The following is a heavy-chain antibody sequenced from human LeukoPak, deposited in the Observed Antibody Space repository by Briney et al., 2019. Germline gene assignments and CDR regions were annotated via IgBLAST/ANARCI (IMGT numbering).Heavy chain of an antibody. Sequence: SETLSLTCTVSGGSISSGDYYWSWLRQPPGKGLEWIGYIYYSGSTYYNPSLKSRVTISVDTSKNQFSLKLSSVTAADTAVYYCAREPLYPMVDYWGQGTLVTVSS. CDR1: GGSISSGDYY. CDR2: IYYSGST. V-gene: IGHV4-30-4*08. J-gene: IGHJ4*02. D-gene: IGHD3-3*01. CDR3: AREPLYPMVDY.